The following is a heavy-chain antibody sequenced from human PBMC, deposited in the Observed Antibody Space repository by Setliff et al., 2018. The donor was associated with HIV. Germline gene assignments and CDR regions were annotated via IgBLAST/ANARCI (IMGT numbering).Heavy chain of an antibody. Sequence: SETLSLTCAVFGGSFSAYYWNWIRQTPGKGLEWIGEINHSGTTNYNPSLNSRVTISVDTSKKRFSLTLRSATAADTALYYCARGTAPTVTTVFDYWGQGTLVTVSS. CDR1: GGSFSAYY. V-gene: IGHV4-34*01. CDR3: ARGTAPTVTTVFDY. J-gene: IGHJ4*02. D-gene: IGHD4-4*01. CDR2: INHSGTT.